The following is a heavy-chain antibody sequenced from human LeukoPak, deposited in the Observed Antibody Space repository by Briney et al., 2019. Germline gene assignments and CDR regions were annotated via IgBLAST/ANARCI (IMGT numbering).Heavy chain of an antibody. CDR2: IYHSGDT. Sequence: SETLSLTCIVSGYSITSGYYWGWIRQPPGKGLEWIGSIYHSGDTYYNPSPKSRVTILVDTSKNQFSLKLDSVTAADTAVYYCAKGTSSGWYYFDYWGQGTLVTVSS. CDR1: GYSITSGYY. CDR3: AKGTSSGWYYFDY. J-gene: IGHJ4*02. D-gene: IGHD6-19*01. V-gene: IGHV4-38-2*02.